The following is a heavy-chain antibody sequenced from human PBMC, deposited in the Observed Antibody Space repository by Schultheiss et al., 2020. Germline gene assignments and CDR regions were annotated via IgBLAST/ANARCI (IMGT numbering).Heavy chain of an antibody. J-gene: IGHJ6*03. V-gene: IGHV4-31*03. D-gene: IGHD4-11*01. CDR2: IYYSGST. CDR3: ARVNGDYSTHYYYYMDV. Sequence: SETLSLTCTVSGGSISSGGYYWSWIRQHPGKGLEWIGYIYYSGSTYYNPSLKSRVTISVDTSKNQFSLKLSSVTAADTAVYYCARVNGDYSTHYYYYMDVWGKGTTVTVYS. CDR1: GGSISSGGYY.